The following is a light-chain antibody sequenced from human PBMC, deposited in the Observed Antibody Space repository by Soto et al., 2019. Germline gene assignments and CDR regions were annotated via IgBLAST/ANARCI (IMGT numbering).Light chain of an antibody. J-gene: IGKJ1*01. V-gene: IGKV1-5*03. CDR3: QHYNSYSEA. CDR1: QTISSW. Sequence: DIQMSQPPSSLSASGGARVTITCRACQTISSWLAWYQQKPGKAPKLLIYRASTLASGVPSRFSGSGSGTEFTLTISSLQPEDFATYYCQHYNSYSEAFGQGTKVDIK. CDR2: RAS.